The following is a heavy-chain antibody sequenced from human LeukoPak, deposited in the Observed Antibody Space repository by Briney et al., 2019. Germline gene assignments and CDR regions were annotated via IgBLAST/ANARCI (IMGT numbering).Heavy chain of an antibody. D-gene: IGHD3-9*01. CDR2: IIPIFGTA. Sequence: ASVKVSCKASGGTFSSYAISWVRQAPRQGLECMGGIIPIFGTANYAQKFQGRVTITADESTSTAYMELSSLRSEDTAVYYCARVLRYFDWLLAAGAFDIWGQGTMVTVSS. J-gene: IGHJ3*02. CDR1: GGTFSSYA. V-gene: IGHV1-69*01. CDR3: ARVLRYFDWLLAAGAFDI.